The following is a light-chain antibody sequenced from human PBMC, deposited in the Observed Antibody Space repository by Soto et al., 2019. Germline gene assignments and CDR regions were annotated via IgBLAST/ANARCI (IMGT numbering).Light chain of an antibody. V-gene: IGKV3D-20*02. CDR3: QQRSNLWT. Sequence: EVLLPQSPGTLSFSPGEIATLSCGASQSVSSSYLAWYQQKPGQAPRLLIYDASNRATGIPARFSGSGSGTDFTLTISSLEPEDFAVYYCQQRSNLWTFGQGTKVDIK. CDR1: QSVSSSY. CDR2: DAS. J-gene: IGKJ1*01.